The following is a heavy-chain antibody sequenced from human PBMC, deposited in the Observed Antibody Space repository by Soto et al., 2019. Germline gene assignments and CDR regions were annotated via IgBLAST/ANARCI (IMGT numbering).Heavy chain of an antibody. J-gene: IGHJ4*02. D-gene: IGHD5-18*01. Sequence: QVQLQESGPGLVKPSQTLSLTCTDSGGSISSDTYYWNWIRQHPGRSLEWIGYIYYSGSTSYNPSLKSRVAISLDTSKNQFSLKLSSVTAADTAVYYCARGRGYSYGLFDYWGQGALVTVSS. V-gene: IGHV4-31*03. CDR3: ARGRGYSYGLFDY. CDR1: GGSISSDTYY. CDR2: IYYSGST.